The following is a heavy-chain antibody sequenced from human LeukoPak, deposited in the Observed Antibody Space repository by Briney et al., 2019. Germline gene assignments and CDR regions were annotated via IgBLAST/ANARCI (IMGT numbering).Heavy chain of an antibody. CDR1: GFTFSTYW. D-gene: IGHD2-2*01. CDR3: ARGASTDTGWFDP. V-gene: IGHV3-74*01. J-gene: IGHJ5*02. Sequence: GGSLRFSCAASGFTFSTYWMHWVRQAPGKGLVWVSRINSDGSSTTYADSVKGRFTISRDNAKNTLSLQMNSLRVEDTAVYYCARGASTDTGWFDPWGQGTLVTVSS. CDR2: INSDGSST.